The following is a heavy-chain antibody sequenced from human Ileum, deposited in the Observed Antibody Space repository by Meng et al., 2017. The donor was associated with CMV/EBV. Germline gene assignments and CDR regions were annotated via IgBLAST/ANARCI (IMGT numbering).Heavy chain of an antibody. CDR3: ARDYREEDYYYYGLDV. J-gene: IGHJ6*02. Sequence: SLKISCTASGFTIGDYTMHWVRQAPGKGLEWVSGISWNSGSIGYADSVKGRFSISRDNAKKSLYLQMNNLRAEDTAVYYCARDYREEDYYYYGLDVWGQGTTVTVSS. CDR1: GFTIGDYT. D-gene: IGHD1-26*01. V-gene: IGHV3-9*01. CDR2: ISWNSGSI.